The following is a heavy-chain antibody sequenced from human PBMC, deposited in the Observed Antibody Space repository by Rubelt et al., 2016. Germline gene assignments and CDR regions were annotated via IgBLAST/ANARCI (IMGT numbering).Heavy chain of an antibody. CDR2: IYPADSDT. D-gene: IGHD1-20*01. CDR3: ARHGPYNWNDREGMRIDT. J-gene: IGHJ5*02. Sequence: EVQLVQSGAEMKKPGESLRISCKGSGYSFTNYWIGWVRQMPGKGLEWMGTIYPADSDTRYSPSFQGQVVILVDKSINPAYLQWSSLRASDIGMYYCARHGPYNWNDREGMRIDTWGQGTLVTVSS. CDR1: GYSFTNYW. V-gene: IGHV5-51*01.